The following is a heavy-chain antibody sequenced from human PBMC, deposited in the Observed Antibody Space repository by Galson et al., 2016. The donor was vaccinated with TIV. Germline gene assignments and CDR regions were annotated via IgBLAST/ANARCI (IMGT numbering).Heavy chain of an antibody. J-gene: IGHJ3*02. CDR1: GFSLSTSEVG. V-gene: IGHV2-5*02. D-gene: IGHD1-26*01. Sequence: PALVKPPQTLTLTCTFSGFSLSTSEVGVGWIRQPPGKALEWLALIYWDDDKRYSPSLKSRLTITKDTSKNNVVLTMTNMDPVDTATYYCEHFNSPAWDSHYIDAVGEDAFDIWGQGTMVTVSS. CDR2: IYWDDDK. CDR3: EHFNSPAWDSHYIDAVGEDAFDI.